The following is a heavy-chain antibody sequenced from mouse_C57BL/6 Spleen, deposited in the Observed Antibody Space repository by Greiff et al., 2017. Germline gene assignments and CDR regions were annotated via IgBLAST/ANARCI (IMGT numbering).Heavy chain of an antibody. CDR1: GYAFTNYL. D-gene: IGHD4-1*01. Sequence: QVQLQQSGAGLVRPGTSVKLSCKASGYAFTNYLIAWVKQRPGQGLELMGVSNPGSGGTNYTEKFKGQATLTADKSSSTAYMQLSSLTSEDSAVYYCARRTGAYYFDYWGQGTTLTVSS. J-gene: IGHJ2*01. CDR2: SNPGSGGT. CDR3: ARRTGAYYFDY. V-gene: IGHV1-54*01.